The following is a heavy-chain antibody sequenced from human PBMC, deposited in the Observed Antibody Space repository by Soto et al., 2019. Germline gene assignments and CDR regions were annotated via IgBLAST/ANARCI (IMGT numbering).Heavy chain of an antibody. CDR1: GGSVSNAYYY. CDR3: ARDKGRYDSGMDV. V-gene: IGHV4-61*01. J-gene: IGHJ6*02. Sequence: SETLSLTCTVSGGSVSNAYYYWYWIRQPPGKGLEWIGYIYYSGNTNYNPSLKSRVSMSVDTSKSQFSLKLNSLTAADTAVYFCARDKGRYDSGMDVWGQGTTVTVSS. CDR2: IYYSGNT. D-gene: IGHD3-9*01.